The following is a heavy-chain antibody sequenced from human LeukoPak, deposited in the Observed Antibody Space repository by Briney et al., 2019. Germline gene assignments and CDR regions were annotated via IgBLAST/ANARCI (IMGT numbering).Heavy chain of an antibody. Sequence: PSETLSLTCAVYGGSFSGYYWSWIRQPPGKGLEWIGEINHSGSTNYNPSLKSRVTISVDTSKNQFSLKLSSVTAADTAVYYCARGESLVVVAASYYFDYWGQGTLVTVSS. CDR2: INHSGST. V-gene: IGHV4-34*01. J-gene: IGHJ4*02. D-gene: IGHD2-15*01. CDR3: ARGESLVVVAASYYFDY. CDR1: GGSFSGYY.